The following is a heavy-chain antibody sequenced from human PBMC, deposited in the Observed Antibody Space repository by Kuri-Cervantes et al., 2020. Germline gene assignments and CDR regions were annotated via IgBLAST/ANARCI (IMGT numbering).Heavy chain of an antibody. CDR1: GYTFTSYP. V-gene: IGHV1-3*01. CDR2: INGGNENT. CDR3: ARADDLLPDDN. D-gene: IGHD3-9*01. Sequence: ASVKVSCKASGYTFTSYPMQWVRQAPGQRLEWMGWINGGNENTKYSQKFQGRVTITRDTSASTVYMELSSLRSEDTAIYYCARADDLLPDDNWGQGTLVTVSS. J-gene: IGHJ4*02.